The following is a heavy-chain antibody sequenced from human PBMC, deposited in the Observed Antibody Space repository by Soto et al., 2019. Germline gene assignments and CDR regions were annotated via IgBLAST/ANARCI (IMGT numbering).Heavy chain of an antibody. D-gene: IGHD2-21*02. Sequence: VQLLESGGGLVQPGGSLRLSCVDSGFAFSRHAMSWIRQAPGKGLEWVSTITNTGVATYYADSVKGRFTISRDNFQNTLYLHMSSLRAEDTAMYYCAKGQEYGDFRTNWFGPWGQGALVTVSS. CDR1: GFAFSRHA. CDR2: ITNTGVAT. CDR3: AKGQEYGDFRTNWFGP. V-gene: IGHV3-23*01. J-gene: IGHJ5*01.